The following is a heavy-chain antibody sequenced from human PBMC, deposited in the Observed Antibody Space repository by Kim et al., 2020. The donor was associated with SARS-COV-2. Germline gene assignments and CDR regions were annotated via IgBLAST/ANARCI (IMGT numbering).Heavy chain of an antibody. CDR3: ARVYFINWFDH. J-gene: IGHJ5*02. Sequence: RNSYKDSVKDRFTIDRDNSKNALYLQMNSLRAEDTAVYYCARVYFINWFDHWGQGTLVTVSA. V-gene: IGHV3-66*01. CDR2: RN. D-gene: IGHD1-26*01.